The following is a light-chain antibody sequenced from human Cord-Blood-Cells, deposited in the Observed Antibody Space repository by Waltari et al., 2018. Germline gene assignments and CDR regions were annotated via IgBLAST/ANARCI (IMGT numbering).Light chain of an antibody. J-gene: IGKJ1*01. Sequence: EIVLTQSPATLSLSPGERATLSCRASQSVSSYLAWYQQKPGQAPRLLIYDASNRVTGIPARFSVSGSGTDFTLTISSLEPEDFAVYYCQQRSNWPTFGQGTKVEIK. CDR2: DAS. V-gene: IGKV3-11*01. CDR3: QQRSNWPT. CDR1: QSVSSY.